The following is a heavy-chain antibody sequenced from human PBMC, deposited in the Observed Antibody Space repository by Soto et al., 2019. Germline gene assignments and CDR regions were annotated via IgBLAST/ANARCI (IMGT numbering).Heavy chain of an antibody. D-gene: IGHD6-25*01. CDR1: GGSFSGYY. Sequence: QVQLQQWGAGLLKPSETLSLTCAVYGGSFSGYYWSWIRQPPGKGLEWIGEINHSGSTNYNPSLKIRVTISVDTSKNQFSLKLSSVTAADTAVYYCARGSVMRRYYYYMDVWGKGTTVTVSS. V-gene: IGHV4-34*01. CDR2: INHSGST. J-gene: IGHJ6*03. CDR3: ARGSVMRRYYYYMDV.